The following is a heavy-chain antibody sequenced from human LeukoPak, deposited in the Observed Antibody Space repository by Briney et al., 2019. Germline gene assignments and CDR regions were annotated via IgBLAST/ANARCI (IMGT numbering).Heavy chain of an antibody. CDR2: INHSGST. D-gene: IGHD6-13*01. J-gene: IGHJ4*02. CDR3: ASVDSSSWYPPDY. V-gene: IGHV4-34*01. CDR1: GGSFSGYY. Sequence: PSETLSLTCAVYGGSFSGYYWSWIRQPPGKGLEWIGEINHSGSTNYNPSLKSRVTISVDTSKNQFSLKLSSVTAADTAVYYCASVDSSSWYPPDYWGQGTLVTVSS.